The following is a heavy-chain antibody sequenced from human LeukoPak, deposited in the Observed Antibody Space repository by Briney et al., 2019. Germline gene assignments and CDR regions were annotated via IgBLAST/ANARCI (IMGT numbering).Heavy chain of an antibody. V-gene: IGHV3-64*01. D-gene: IGHD2-8*01. CDR3: ARVATNDGRNAFDI. J-gene: IGHJ3*02. CDR1: GFTFSRHA. CDR2: ISNNGGST. Sequence: GESLRLSCAASGFTFSRHAMHWVGHAPGKGLEVGSAISNNGGSTYYANSVKGRFTISRDNSKNTLYLQMGSLRPEDMAVYFCARVATNDGRNAFDIWGQGTMVTVSS.